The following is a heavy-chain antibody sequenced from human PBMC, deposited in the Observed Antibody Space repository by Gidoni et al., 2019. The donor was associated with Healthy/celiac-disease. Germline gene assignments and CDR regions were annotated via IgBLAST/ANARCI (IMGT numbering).Heavy chain of an antibody. CDR2: ISYDGINK. J-gene: IGHJ4*02. CDR1: GFTFSSYA. D-gene: IGHD6-13*01. Sequence: QVQLVESGGGVVQPGRSLRLSCAASGFTFSSYAMHWVRQAPGKGLEWVAVISYDGINKYYADSVKGRFTISRDNSKNTLYLQMNSLRAEDTAVYYCARDPSTWYSSSWTFDYWGQGTLVTVSS. V-gene: IGHV3-30-3*01. CDR3: ARDPSTWYSSSWTFDY.